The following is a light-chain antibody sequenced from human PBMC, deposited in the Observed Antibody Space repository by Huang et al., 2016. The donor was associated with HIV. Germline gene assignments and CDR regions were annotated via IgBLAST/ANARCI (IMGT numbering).Light chain of an antibody. CDR1: HSVSNY. V-gene: IGKV3-20*01. Sequence: EIVLTQSPGTLSLSPGERATLPCRASHSVSNYLAWFQQKPGQAPRLLIYSSSNRATDIPDRFSGGGSGTDFTLTISRLEPEDFAVYYCQQYGSSVFTFGPGTTVDIK. CDR3: QQYGSSVFT. J-gene: IGKJ3*01. CDR2: SSS.